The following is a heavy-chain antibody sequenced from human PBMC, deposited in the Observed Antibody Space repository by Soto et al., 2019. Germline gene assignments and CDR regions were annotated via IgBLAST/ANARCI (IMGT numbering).Heavy chain of an antibody. V-gene: IGHV3-23*01. CDR3: AKADGEQWLIPHLDN. J-gene: IGHJ4*02. CDR1: GLNFKNLP. CDR2: ISCCGGST. D-gene: IGHD6-19*01. Sequence: EVQLLESGGGVVQPGGSLRLSCEAFGLNFKNLPWAGVRQAPGEGRGWVSGISCCGGSTFYADSVKGRFSLARDDSKNTLSLQLNSLRVEDTAHYYCAKADGEQWLIPHLDNWGQGTLVTVS.